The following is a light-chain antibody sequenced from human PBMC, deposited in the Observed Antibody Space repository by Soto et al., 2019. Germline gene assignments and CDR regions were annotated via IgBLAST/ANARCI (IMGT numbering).Light chain of an antibody. CDR3: QQYKNYFPMYT. J-gene: IGKJ2*01. V-gene: IGKV1-5*03. CDR2: KAS. Sequence: DIQMTQSPSTLSASVGDRVTITCRASQSISSWLAWYQQKPGKAPKLLIYKASSLESGVPSRFAGSASGTEFTFTISSRQHDDFVTYFCQQYKNYFPMYTFGQGTKLEIK. CDR1: QSISSW.